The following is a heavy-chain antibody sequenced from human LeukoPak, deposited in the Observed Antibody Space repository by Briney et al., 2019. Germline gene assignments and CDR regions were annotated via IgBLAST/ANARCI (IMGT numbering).Heavy chain of an antibody. D-gene: IGHD3-10*02. V-gene: IGHV4-34*01. CDR1: GGSFSGYY. CDR2: IDHSEST. CDR3: ARHPRSRLPVFGY. J-gene: IGHJ4*02. Sequence: SETLSLTCAVYGGSFSGYYWSWIRQPPGKGLEWIGEIDHSESTNYNPSLKSRVTISVDTSKNQFSLKLSSVTAADTAVYYCARHPRSRLPVFGYWGQGTLVTVSS.